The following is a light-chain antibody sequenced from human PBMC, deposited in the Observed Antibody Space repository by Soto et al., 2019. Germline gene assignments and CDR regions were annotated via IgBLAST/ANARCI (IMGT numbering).Light chain of an antibody. V-gene: IGLV2-8*01. CDR2: EVT. CDR3: SSFTGASTI. Sequence: QSVLTQPPSASGSPGQSVTISCTGTSSDVGGYNYVSWYQQHPGKAPKLVIYEVTKRPSGVPDRFSGSKSGNTASLTVSGLQAEDEDDYYCSSFTGASTIFGTGTKVTVL. CDR1: SSDVGGYNY. J-gene: IGLJ1*01.